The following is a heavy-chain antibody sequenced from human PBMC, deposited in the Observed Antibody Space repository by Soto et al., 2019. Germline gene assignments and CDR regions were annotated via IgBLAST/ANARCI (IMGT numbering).Heavy chain of an antibody. CDR2: IYYSGST. V-gene: IGHV4-39*01. J-gene: IGHJ4*02. CDR3: AEGEHSSGWFDY. Sequence: SETLSLTCTVSGGSISSSSYYWGWIRQPPGKGLEWIGSIYYSGSTYYNPSLKSRVTISVDTSKNQFPLKLSSVTAADTAVYYCAEGEHSSGWFDYWGQGTLVTVSS. CDR1: GGSISSSSYY. D-gene: IGHD6-19*01.